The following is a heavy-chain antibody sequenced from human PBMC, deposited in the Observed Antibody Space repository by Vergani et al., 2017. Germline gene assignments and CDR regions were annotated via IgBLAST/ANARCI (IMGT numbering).Heavy chain of an antibody. CDR1: GFTFSDYY. CDR3: AKVMVGGYPRWFDY. V-gene: IGHV3-11*01. J-gene: IGHJ4*02. Sequence: QVQLVESGGGLVKPGGSLRLSCTASGFTFSDYYMSWIRQAPGKGLEWVSYISSSGSTIYYGDSVKGRFTISRDNAENSLYLQMNSLRVEDTAVYYCAKVMVGGYPRWFDYWGQGTLVTVSS. D-gene: IGHD2-15*01. CDR2: ISSSGSTI.